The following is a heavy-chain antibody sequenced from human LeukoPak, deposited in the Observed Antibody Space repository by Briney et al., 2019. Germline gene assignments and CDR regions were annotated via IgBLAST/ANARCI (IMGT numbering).Heavy chain of an antibody. V-gene: IGHV3-23*01. J-gene: IGHJ4*02. Sequence: PGGTLRLSCAASGFTFSSYAMSWVRQAPGKGLEWVSAISGSGGSTHYADSVKGRFTISRDNSKNTLYLQMNSLRAEDTAVYYCAKRFRGIAAAGTPGSRHTFLFDYWGQGTLVTLSS. CDR3: AKRFRGIAAAGTPGSRHTFLFDY. CDR1: GFTFSSYA. D-gene: IGHD6-13*01. CDR2: ISGSGGST.